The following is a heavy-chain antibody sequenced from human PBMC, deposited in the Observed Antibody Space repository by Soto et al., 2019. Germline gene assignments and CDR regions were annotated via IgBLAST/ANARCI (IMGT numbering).Heavy chain of an antibody. D-gene: IGHD7-27*01. CDR2: IDPSDSYT. CDR3: AAPTWGSYSYGMAV. Sequence: LGESLKISCKGSGYSFTSYWISWVRQMPGKGLEWMGRIDPSDSYTNYSPSFQGHVTISADKSISTAYLQWSSLKASDTAMYYCAAPTWGSYSYGMAVWGKGTTVTVSS. J-gene: IGHJ6*04. V-gene: IGHV5-10-1*01. CDR1: GYSFTSYW.